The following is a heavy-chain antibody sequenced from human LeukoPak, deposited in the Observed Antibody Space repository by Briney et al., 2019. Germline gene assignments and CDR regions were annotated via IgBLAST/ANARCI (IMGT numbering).Heavy chain of an antibody. Sequence: GGSLRLSCAASGFTFSSYEMNWVRQGPGKGLEWVSYITTTDTTKYYTDSVKGRFTISRDNAKNSLYLQMHSLRAEDSAVYYCARGGFVFDIWGQGTVVTVSS. CDR1: GFTFSSYE. J-gene: IGHJ3*02. V-gene: IGHV3-48*03. D-gene: IGHD3-10*01. CDR3: ARGGFVFDI. CDR2: ITTTDTTK.